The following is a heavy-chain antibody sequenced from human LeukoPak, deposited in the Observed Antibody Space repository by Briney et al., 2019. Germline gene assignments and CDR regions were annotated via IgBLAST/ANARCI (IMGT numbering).Heavy chain of an antibody. D-gene: IGHD4-23*01. J-gene: IGHJ4*02. V-gene: IGHV3-23*01. CDR1: GFTFSDAW. Sequence: GGSLRLSCAASGFTFSDAWMHWVRQAPGKGLEWVSAISGSGGSTYYADSVKGRFTISRDNSKNTLYLQMNSLRAEDTAVYYCARGRVFGGISISPTPNGCYFDYWGQGTLVTVSS. CDR3: ARGRVFGGISISPTPNGCYFDY. CDR2: ISGSGGST.